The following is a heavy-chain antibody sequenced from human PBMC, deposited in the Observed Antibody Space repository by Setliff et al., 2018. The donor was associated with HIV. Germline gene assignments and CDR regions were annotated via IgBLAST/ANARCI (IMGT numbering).Heavy chain of an antibody. D-gene: IGHD3-10*01. CDR2: IGGSGVST. V-gene: IGHV3-23*01. J-gene: IGHJ5*02. Sequence: GESLKISCATSGFTFSTYAMNWVRQAPGKGLEWVSVIGGSGVSTYYAESVKGRFIISRDNSKNTLYLEMNSLRVEDTAVYYCVRTIGNWGPGNHWGQGTRVTVSS. CDR3: VRTIGNWGPGNH. CDR1: GFTFSTYA.